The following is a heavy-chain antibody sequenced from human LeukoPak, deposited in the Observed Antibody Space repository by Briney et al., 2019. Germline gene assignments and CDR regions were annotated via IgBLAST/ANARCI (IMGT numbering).Heavy chain of an antibody. Sequence: SETLSLTCAVYGGSLSGYYWSWFRQPPGKGLEWIGEMHYTGATNYSPSLKSRVTISAGTSKNQFSLKVNSVTAADTAVYYCARGVTLYYYFDLWGRGTLVIVSS. D-gene: IGHD4-23*01. V-gene: IGHV4-34*01. CDR3: ARGVTLYYYFDL. CDR2: MHYTGAT. J-gene: IGHJ2*01. CDR1: GGSLSGYY.